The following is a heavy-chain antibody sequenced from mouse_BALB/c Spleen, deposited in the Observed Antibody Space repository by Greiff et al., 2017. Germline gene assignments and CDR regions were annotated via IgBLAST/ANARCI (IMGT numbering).Heavy chain of an antibody. CDR1: GFTFSSYW. CDR2: IRLKSDNYAT. D-gene: IGHD4-1*01. J-gene: IGHJ4*01. V-gene: IGHV6-6*02. CDR3: TGTVYYAMDY. Sequence: EVKLQESGGGLVQPGGSMKLSCVASGFTFSSYWMSWVRQSPEKGLEWVAEIRLKSDNYATHYAESVKGKFTISRDDSKSRLYLQMNSLRAEDTGIYYCTGTVYYAMDYWGQGTSVTVSS.